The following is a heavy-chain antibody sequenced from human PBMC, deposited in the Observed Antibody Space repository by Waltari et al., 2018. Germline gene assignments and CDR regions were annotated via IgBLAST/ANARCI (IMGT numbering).Heavy chain of an antibody. J-gene: IGHJ4*02. V-gene: IGHV4-38-2*01. Sequence: QVQLQESGPGLVKPSETLSLTCAVSGYSISSGYYWGWIRQPPGKGLGGIGSSYHSGRTYYNPSLKSRVTISVGTSKNQFSLELGSVTAADTAVYYCASLYCGGDCYVSYFDYWGQGTLVTVSS. CDR1: GYSISSGYY. D-gene: IGHD2-21*01. CDR3: ASLYCGGDCYVSYFDY. CDR2: SYHSGRT.